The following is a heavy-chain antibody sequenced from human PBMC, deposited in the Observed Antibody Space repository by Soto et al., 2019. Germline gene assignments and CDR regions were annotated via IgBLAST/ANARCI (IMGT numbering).Heavy chain of an antibody. CDR2: IYPGDSDT. CDR1: GYSFTIYW. D-gene: IGHD5-12*01. Sequence: PVESLKLSCKVSGYSFTIYWIGWVRHMPGKGLEWMGIIYPGDSDTRYSPSFQGQVTISADKSISTAYLQWSSLKASDTAMYYCARQLAPNYYYYGMDVWGQGTTVTVSS. J-gene: IGHJ6*02. V-gene: IGHV5-51*01. CDR3: ARQLAPNYYYYGMDV.